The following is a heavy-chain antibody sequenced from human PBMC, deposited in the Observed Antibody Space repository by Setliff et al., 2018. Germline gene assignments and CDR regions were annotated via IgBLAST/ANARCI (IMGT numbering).Heavy chain of an antibody. CDR1: GGSVSTFY. D-gene: IGHD3-9*01. CDR3: AHSTTFDLHHDY. CDR2: IFTSGST. J-gene: IGHJ4*02. V-gene: IGHV4-4*08. Sequence: SETLSLTCRVSGGSVSTFYWTWVRQPPGKGLEWIGYIFTSGSTQYNPSLKSRATISRDTSSNQFSLKLFSVTAADTAVYYCAHSTTFDLHHDYWGQGALVTVSS.